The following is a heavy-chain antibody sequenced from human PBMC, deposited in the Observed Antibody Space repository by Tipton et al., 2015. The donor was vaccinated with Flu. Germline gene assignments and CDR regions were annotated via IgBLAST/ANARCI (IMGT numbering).Heavy chain of an antibody. Sequence: TLSLTCIVSGGSLSSCGYYWSRIRQHPGKGLEWIGYIYYSGSTYYNPSLKSRVTISVDTSKNQFSLKLTSVTAADTAVYYCACAGHGYYDSSGSDYWGQGTLVTVSS. J-gene: IGHJ4*02. CDR2: IYYSGST. CDR3: ACAGHGYYDSSGSDY. CDR1: GGSLSSCGYY. D-gene: IGHD3-22*01. V-gene: IGHV4-31*03.